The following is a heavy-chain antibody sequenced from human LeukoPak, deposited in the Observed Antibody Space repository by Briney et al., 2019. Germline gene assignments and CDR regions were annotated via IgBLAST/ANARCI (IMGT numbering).Heavy chain of an antibody. CDR1: GFTFSSYA. Sequence: GRSLRLSCAASGFTFSSYAMSWVRQAPGKGLEWVSAISGSGGSTYDADSVKGRFTISRDNSKNTLYLQMNSLRAEDTAVYYCAKGSTYYDILTPNWFDPWGQGTLVTVSS. D-gene: IGHD3-9*01. CDR3: AKGSTYYDILTPNWFDP. CDR2: ISGSGGST. V-gene: IGHV3-23*01. J-gene: IGHJ5*02.